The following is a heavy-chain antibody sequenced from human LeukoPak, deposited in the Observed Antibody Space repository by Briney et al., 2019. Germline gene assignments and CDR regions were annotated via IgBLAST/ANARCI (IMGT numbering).Heavy chain of an antibody. CDR1: GFTFNSYS. Sequence: GGSPRLSCAASGFTFNSYSMNWVRQAPGKGLEWVSYISSSTSIIYYADSVKGRFTISRDNAKNSLYLQMNSLRAEDTAVYYCARVFLSDFGDYYYYYMDVWGKGTTVTVSS. V-gene: IGHV3-48*01. D-gene: IGHD3-16*01. J-gene: IGHJ6*03. CDR2: ISSSTSII. CDR3: ARVFLSDFGDYYYYYMDV.